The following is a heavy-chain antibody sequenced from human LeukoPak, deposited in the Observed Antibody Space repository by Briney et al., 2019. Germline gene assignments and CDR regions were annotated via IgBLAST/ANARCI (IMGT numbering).Heavy chain of an antibody. V-gene: IGHV4-4*07. Sequence: SETLSLTCTVSGGSMSSYYWSWIRQPAGKGLEWIGRIYTSGTTCYNPSLNSRVTMSVDTSKNQFSLKLSSVTAADTAVYYCTRSYDSNGYSVGFDFWGQGTLVTVSS. CDR2: IYTSGTT. CDR3: TRSYDSNGYSVGFDF. J-gene: IGHJ4*02. CDR1: GGSMSSYY. D-gene: IGHD3-22*01.